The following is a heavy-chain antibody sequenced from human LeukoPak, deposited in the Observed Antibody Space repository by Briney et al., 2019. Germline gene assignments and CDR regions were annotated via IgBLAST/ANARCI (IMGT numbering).Heavy chain of an antibody. V-gene: IGHV4-59*01. J-gene: IGHJ4*02. CDR2: IYYSGST. CDR1: GGSISSYY. CDR3: AREVYSSGYYLAFDY. Sequence: SETLSLTCTVSGGSISSYYWSWIRQPPGKGLEWIGHIYYSGSTNYNPSLKSRVTISVDTSKNQFSLKLSSVTAADTAVYYCAREVYSSGYYLAFDYWGQGTLVTVSS. D-gene: IGHD3-22*01.